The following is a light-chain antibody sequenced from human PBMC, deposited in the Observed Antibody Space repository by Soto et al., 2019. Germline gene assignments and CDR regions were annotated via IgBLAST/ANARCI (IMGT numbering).Light chain of an antibody. V-gene: IGKV1-5*01. CDR1: QTIDRW. Sequence: DIQLTQSPSTLSASIGDRVVITCRASQTIDRWLAWYQQRPGLAPRLLIYDASTLESGVPSRFSVSGSETEFTLTISSLKPDDVATYHCQQYEGNPTFGQGTTVEVK. CDR2: DAS. J-gene: IGKJ1*01. CDR3: QQYEGNPT.